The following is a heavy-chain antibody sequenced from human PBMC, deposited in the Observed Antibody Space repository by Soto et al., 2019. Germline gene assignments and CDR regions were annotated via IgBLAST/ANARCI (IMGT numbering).Heavy chain of an antibody. D-gene: IGHD6-13*01. V-gene: IGHV3-30*18. CDR1: GFTLTTYG. CDR2: MSYDGTKE. CDR3: AKEFGSTWIDH. J-gene: IGHJ4*02. Sequence: SLRLSCAASGFTLTTYGMHCVRQAPCKGLEWVAAMSYDGTKEYYADSVKGRFTISRDSSRNTLFLQLNSLRAEDTAVYYCAKEFGSTWIDHWGEGTLVTVSS.